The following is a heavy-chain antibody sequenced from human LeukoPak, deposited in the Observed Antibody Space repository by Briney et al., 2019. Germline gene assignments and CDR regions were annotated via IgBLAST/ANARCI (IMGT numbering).Heavy chain of an antibody. J-gene: IGHJ4*02. D-gene: IGHD5-18*01. V-gene: IGHV1-2*02. CDR3: ARDRGGGYSYGYGY. Sequence: GASVKVSCKASGYTFTGNYMHWVRQAPGQGLEWMGWINPNSGGTNYAQKFQGRVTMTRDTSISTAYMELSRLRSDDTAVYYCARDRGGGYSYGYGYWGQGTLVTVSS. CDR1: GYTFTGNY. CDR2: INPNSGGT.